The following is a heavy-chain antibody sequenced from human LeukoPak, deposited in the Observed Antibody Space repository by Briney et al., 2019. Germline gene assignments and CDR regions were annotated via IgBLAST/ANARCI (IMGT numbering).Heavy chain of an antibody. CDR3: ARDFRGYKFN. V-gene: IGHV4-39*01. J-gene: IGHJ4*02. D-gene: IGHD5-24*01. CDR1: GGSISSSNYY. CDR2: INYSGST. Sequence: SETLSLTCTVSGGSISSSNYYWGWIRQTPGKGLEWIVSINYSGSTYYNPSLKSRVTISIDTSKNQFSLKLSSVTAADAAVYYCARDFRGYKFNWGQGTLVTVSS.